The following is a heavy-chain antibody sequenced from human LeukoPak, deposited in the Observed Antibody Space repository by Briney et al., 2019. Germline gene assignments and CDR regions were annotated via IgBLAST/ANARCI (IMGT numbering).Heavy chain of an antibody. CDR1: GFTFDDYA. Sequence: GGSLRLSCAASGFTFDDYAMHWVRQAPGKGLEWVSLISGDGGSTYYADSVKGRFTISRDNSKNSLYLQMNSLRTEDTALYYCAKDIYDGSGYYSTSDSSFDYWGQGTLVTVSS. V-gene: IGHV3-43*02. CDR3: AKDIYDGSGYYSTSDSSFDY. CDR2: ISGDGGST. D-gene: IGHD3-22*01. J-gene: IGHJ4*02.